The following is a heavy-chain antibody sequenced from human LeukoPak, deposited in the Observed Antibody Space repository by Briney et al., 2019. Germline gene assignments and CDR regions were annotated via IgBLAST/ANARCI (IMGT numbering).Heavy chain of an antibody. CDR2: ISSGGSTI. Sequence: GGSLRLSCAVPGFTFSDYYMSWIRQAPGKGLEWVSYISSGGSTISHADSVKGRFTISRDNAENSLYLQMNSLRAEDTAVYYCAKDHVVVVTAIRHGYFDYWGQGTLVTVSS. V-gene: IGHV3-11*01. D-gene: IGHD2-21*02. J-gene: IGHJ4*02. CDR1: GFTFSDYY. CDR3: AKDHVVVVTAIRHGYFDY.